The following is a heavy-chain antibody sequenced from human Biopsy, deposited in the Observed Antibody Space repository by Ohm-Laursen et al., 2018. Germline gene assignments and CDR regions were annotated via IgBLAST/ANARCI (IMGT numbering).Heavy chain of an antibody. CDR3: ARAPPLIRGVVESWFDP. D-gene: IGHD3-10*01. J-gene: IGHJ5*02. Sequence: GTLSLTCTVSGGYISHYYWTWIRQPAGQGLEWIGRIYITGETDYNPSLKSRVTMSVGSSKKQFSLKLKSVTAADTAIYYCARAPPLIRGVVESWFDPWGQGILVTVSS. CDR1: GGYISHYY. V-gene: IGHV4-4*07. CDR2: IYITGET.